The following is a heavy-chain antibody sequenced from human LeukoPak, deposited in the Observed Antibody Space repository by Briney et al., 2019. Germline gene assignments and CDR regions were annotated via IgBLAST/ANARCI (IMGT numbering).Heavy chain of an antibody. CDR1: GFTVSTYG. CDR3: AKGKVGGVASDH. Sequence: GGSLRLSCLVSGFTVSTYGMQWVRQAPGRGLEWVALISLDGINKHYGDSVRGRFTVSRDNSENTLYLQMNSLRPEDTALYYCAKGKVGGVASDHWGQGALVIVSS. CDR2: ISLDGINK. J-gene: IGHJ4*02. D-gene: IGHD1-26*01. V-gene: IGHV3-30*02.